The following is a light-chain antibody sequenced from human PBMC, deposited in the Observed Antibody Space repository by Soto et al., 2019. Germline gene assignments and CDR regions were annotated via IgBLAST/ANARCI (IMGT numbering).Light chain of an antibody. V-gene: IGKV3-11*01. Sequence: EIVLTQSPASLSLSPGERATLSCRASQSVDSYFVWYQQKPGQAPRLLIFGASNRDTGIPARFSGSGSGTDFTLSINRLESDDLAIYYCQQHYCCPITFGQGTRLEIK. CDR1: QSVDSY. CDR3: QQHYCCPIT. J-gene: IGKJ5*01. CDR2: GAS.